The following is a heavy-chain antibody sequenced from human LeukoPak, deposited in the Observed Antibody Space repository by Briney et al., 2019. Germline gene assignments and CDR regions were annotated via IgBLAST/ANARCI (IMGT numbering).Heavy chain of an antibody. CDR1: GGTFSSYA. CDR3: ARDNRRLLQPFDY. J-gene: IGHJ4*02. CDR2: IIPIFGQA. Sequence: ASVKVSCKASGGTFSSYAISWVRQAPGQGLEWMGRIIPIFGQANYAQKFQGRVTITTDESTGTAYMELSSLRSEDTAVYYCARDNRRLLQPFDYWGQETLVTVSS. D-gene: IGHD1-26*01. V-gene: IGHV1-69*05.